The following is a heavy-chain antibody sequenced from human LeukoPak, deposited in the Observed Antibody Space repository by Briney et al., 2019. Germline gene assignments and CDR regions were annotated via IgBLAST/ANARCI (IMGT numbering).Heavy chain of an antibody. V-gene: IGHV3-53*01. J-gene: IGHJ6*04. CDR1: GFTVSSNY. CDR3: ARDLPQGSYGMDV. D-gene: IGHD1-26*01. Sequence: GGSLRLSCAASGFTVSSNYMSWVRQAPGKGLEWVSVIYSGGSTYYADSVKGRFTISRDNSKNTLYLQMNSLRAEDTAVYYCARDLPQGSYGMDVWGKGTTVTVSS. CDR2: IYSGGST.